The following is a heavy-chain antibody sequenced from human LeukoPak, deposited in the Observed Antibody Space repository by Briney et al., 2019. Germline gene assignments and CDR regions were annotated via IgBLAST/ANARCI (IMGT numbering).Heavy chain of an antibody. CDR1: GGSFSDYS. V-gene: IGHV4-34*01. CDR3: ARMSRYSYGSFDY. D-gene: IGHD5-18*01. CDR2: INHSGST. J-gene: IGHJ4*02. Sequence: IPSETLSLTCAVYGGSFSDYSWSWIRQAPGKGLEWIGEINHSGSTNYSPSLKSRVTISVDTSKNQFSLKLSSVTAADTALYYCARMSRYSYGSFDYWGQGTLVTVSS.